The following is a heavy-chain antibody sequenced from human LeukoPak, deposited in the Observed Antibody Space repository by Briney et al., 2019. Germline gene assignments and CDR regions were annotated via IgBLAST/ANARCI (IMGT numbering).Heavy chain of an antibody. CDR2: IIPIFGTA. CDR1: GGTFSSYA. Sequence: GASVKVSCKASGGTFSSYAISWVRQAPGQGLEWMGGIIPIFGTANYAQKFQGRVTITADESTSTAYMELSSLRSEDTAVYYCARDSVQPDAFDIWGQGTMVTVSS. CDR3: ARDSVQPDAFDI. J-gene: IGHJ3*02. D-gene: IGHD1-1*01. V-gene: IGHV1-69*13.